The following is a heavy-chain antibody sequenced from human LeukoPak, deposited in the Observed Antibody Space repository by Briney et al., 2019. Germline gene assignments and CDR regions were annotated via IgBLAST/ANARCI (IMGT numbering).Heavy chain of an antibody. D-gene: IGHD4-23*01. V-gene: IGHV1-46*01. CDR3: ARGGNYAFDI. CDR1: GYTFTSYY. CDR2: INPSGGST. Sequence: ASVKVSCKASGYTFTSYYVHWVRQAPGEGLEWMGIINPSGGSTIYAQKFQGRVTMTWDMSTSTVYMELSSLRSEDTAVYYCARGGNYAFDIWGQGTMVTVSS. J-gene: IGHJ3*02.